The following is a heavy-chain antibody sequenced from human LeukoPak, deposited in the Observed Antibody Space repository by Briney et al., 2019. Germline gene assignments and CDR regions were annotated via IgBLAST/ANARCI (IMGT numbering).Heavy chain of an antibody. D-gene: IGHD1-26*01. CDR3: ARDQRSESYYPWGWFDP. Sequence: GGSLRLSCAASGFAVSTNYLSWVRQAPGKGLEWVSVIYSDGSTYYTDSVKGRLTISRDNSKNTLYLQMNSLRPEDTAVYYCARDQRSESYYPWGWFDPWGQGTLVTVSS. CDR2: IYSDGST. V-gene: IGHV3-66*02. J-gene: IGHJ5*02. CDR1: GFAVSTNY.